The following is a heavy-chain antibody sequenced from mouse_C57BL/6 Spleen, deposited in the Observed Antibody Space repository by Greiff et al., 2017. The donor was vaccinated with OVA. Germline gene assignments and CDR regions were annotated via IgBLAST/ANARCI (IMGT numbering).Heavy chain of an antibody. D-gene: IGHD1-1*01. J-gene: IGHJ2*01. V-gene: IGHV1-80*01. CDR1: GYAFSSYW. Sequence: QVQLQQSGAELVKPGASVKISCKASGYAFSSYWMNWVKQRPGKGLEWIGQIYPGDGDTNYNGKFKGKAPLTADKSSSTAYMQLSSLTSEDSAVYFCARAGITTVVATSPCFDYWGQGTTLTVSS. CDR3: ARAGITTVVATSPCFDY. CDR2: IYPGDGDT.